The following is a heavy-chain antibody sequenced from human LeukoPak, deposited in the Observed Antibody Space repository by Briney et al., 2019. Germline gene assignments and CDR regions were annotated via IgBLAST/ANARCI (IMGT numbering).Heavy chain of an antibody. CDR3: AREGRVDTAMVLTTPYYFDY. CDR1: GYTFTSYA. V-gene: IGHV1-3*01. J-gene: IGHJ4*02. D-gene: IGHD5-18*01. CDR2: INAGNGNT. Sequence: ASVKVSCKASGYTFTSYAMHWVRQAPGQRLEWMGWINAGNGNTKYSQRFQGRVTITRDTSASTAYMELSSLRSEDTAVYYCAREGRVDTAMVLTTPYYFDYWGQGTLVTVSS.